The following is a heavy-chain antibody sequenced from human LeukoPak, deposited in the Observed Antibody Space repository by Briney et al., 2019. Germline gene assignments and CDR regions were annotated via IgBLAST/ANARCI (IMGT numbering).Heavy chain of an antibody. Sequence: SVKVSFKASGGTFSSYAISWVRQAPGQGLEWMGGIIPIFGTANYAQKFQGRVTITTDESTSTAYMELSSLRSEDTAVYYCARSRQLLYYYYYYMDVWGKGTTVTVSS. CDR2: IIPIFGTA. CDR1: GGTFSSYA. J-gene: IGHJ6*03. V-gene: IGHV1-69*05. CDR3: ARSRQLLYYYYYYMDV. D-gene: IGHD2-2*01.